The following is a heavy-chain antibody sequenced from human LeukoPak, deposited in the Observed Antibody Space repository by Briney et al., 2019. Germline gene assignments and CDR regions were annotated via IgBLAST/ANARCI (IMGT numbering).Heavy chain of an antibody. Sequence: PSETLSLTCTVSGGSISSGDYYWSWIRQPPGKGLEWIGYIYYSGSTYYNPSLKSRVTISVDTSKNQFSLKLSSVTAADTAVYYCASFTYGDYVHFDYWGQGTLVTVSS. CDR2: IYYSGST. V-gene: IGHV4-30-4*01. CDR1: GGSISSGDYY. CDR3: ASFTYGDYVHFDY. D-gene: IGHD4-17*01. J-gene: IGHJ4*02.